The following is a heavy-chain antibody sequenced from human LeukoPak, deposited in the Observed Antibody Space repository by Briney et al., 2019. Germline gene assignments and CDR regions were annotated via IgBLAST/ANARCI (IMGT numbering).Heavy chain of an antibody. J-gene: IGHJ4*02. CDR2: IIPIFGTA. CDR1: GGTFSSYA. Sequence: SVKVSCKASGGTFSSYAISWVRQAPGQGLEWMGRIIPIFGTANYAQKFQGRVTITADKSTSTAYMELSSLRSEDTAVYYCAREGIMITFGGVIARYFDYWGQETLVTVSS. V-gene: IGHV1-69*06. D-gene: IGHD3-16*02. CDR3: AREGIMITFGGVIARYFDY.